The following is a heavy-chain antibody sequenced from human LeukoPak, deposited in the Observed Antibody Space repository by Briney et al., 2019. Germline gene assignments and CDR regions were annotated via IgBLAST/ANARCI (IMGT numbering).Heavy chain of an antibody. J-gene: IGHJ1*01. CDR1: GITVSSNY. V-gene: IGHV3-53*01. Sequence: GGSLRLSCAASGITVSSNYMSWVRQAPGKGLEWVSVIYSDGSTHYADSVKGRFTISRDNSKNTLHLQMNSLRAEDTAVYYCARSLGGGWPGYFQNWGQGTLVTVSS. CDR3: ARSLGGGWPGYFQN. CDR2: IYSDGST. D-gene: IGHD6-19*01.